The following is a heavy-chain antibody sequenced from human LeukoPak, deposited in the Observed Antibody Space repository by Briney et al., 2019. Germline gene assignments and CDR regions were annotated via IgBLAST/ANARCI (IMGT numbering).Heavy chain of an antibody. CDR3: ARGFGTTGTTFDY. CDR2: INHSGST. CDR1: GGSISGSSYY. Sequence: PSETLSLTCTVSGGSISGSSYYWGWIRQPPGKGLEWIGEINHSGSTNYNPSLKCRVTISVDTSKNQFSLKLSSVTAEDTAVYYCARGFGTTGTTFDYWGQGTLVTVSS. J-gene: IGHJ4*02. V-gene: IGHV4-39*07. D-gene: IGHD1-1*01.